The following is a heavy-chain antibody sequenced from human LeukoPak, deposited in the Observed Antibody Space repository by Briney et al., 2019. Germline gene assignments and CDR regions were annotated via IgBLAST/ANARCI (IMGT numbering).Heavy chain of an antibody. D-gene: IGHD6-13*01. CDR2: INPNSGST. CDR1: GYIFTGYF. Sequence: ASVKVFCKASGYIFTGYFLHWLRRAPGQGPEWMGVINPNSGSTTYAEKLQGRVRMTRDSSRNTVYLEMNNLTSDDTAVYYCERNPTEGALAAAGDWFDPWGQGTLVTVSS. J-gene: IGHJ5*02. V-gene: IGHV1-46*04. CDR3: ERNPTEGALAAAGDWFDP.